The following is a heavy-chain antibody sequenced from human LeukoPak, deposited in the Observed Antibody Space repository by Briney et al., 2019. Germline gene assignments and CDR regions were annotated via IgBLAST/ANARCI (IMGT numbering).Heavy chain of an antibody. CDR1: GFTGSSNY. D-gene: IGHD3-10*01. Sequence: PGGSLRLSCAASGFTGSSNYMGWVRQAPGKGLEWVSVIYSGGSTYYADSVKGRFTISRDNSKNTLYLQMNSLRAEDTAVYYCARETMVRGVHYYYYYYMDVWGKGTTVTISS. CDR2: IYSGGST. CDR3: ARETMVRGVHYYYYYYMDV. J-gene: IGHJ6*03. V-gene: IGHV3-53*01.